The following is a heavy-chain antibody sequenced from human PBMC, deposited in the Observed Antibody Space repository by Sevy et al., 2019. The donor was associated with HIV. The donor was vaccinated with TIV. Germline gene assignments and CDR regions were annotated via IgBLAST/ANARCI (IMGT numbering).Heavy chain of an antibody. CDR1: GFSFSSCG. J-gene: IGHJ4*02. CDR3: VKEGGGEGGDH. CDR2: IQYDGSNK. V-gene: IGHV3-30*02. Sequence: GGSLRLSCAASGFSFSSCGMHWVRQAPGKGLEWMSYIQYDGSNKDYGDSVKGRFTISRDNSKNTLYLQMNSLRVEDTAVFYCVKEGGGEGGDHWGQGTLVTVSS. D-gene: IGHD2-21*01.